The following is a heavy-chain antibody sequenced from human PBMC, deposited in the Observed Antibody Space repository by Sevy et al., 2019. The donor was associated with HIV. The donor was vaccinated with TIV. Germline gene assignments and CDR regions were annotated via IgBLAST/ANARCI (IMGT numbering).Heavy chain of an antibody. D-gene: IGHD6-6*01. CDR3: ARVRGSIAESYFDY. V-gene: IGHV3-53*01. J-gene: IGHJ4*02. CDR1: GFTVSSNY. Sequence: GGSLRLSCAASGFTVSSNYMSWVRQAPGKGLEWVSVIYSGGSTYYADSVKGRFTISRDNSKNTLYLQMNSLRAEDTAVYYCARVRGSIAESYFDYWGQGTLVTVSS. CDR2: IYSGGST.